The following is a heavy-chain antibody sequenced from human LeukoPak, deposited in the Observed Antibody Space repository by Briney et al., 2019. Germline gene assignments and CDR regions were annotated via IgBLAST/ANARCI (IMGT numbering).Heavy chain of an antibody. J-gene: IGHJ3*02. Sequence: GGTLRLSCAASGFTFSSYGMSWVRQAPEKGLEWVSAISGSGGSTYYADSVKGRFTISRDNSKNTLYLQMNSLGAEDTAVYYCARDQPGSPPDAFDIWGQGTMVTVSS. D-gene: IGHD1-14*01. V-gene: IGHV3-23*01. CDR3: ARDQPGSPPDAFDI. CDR1: GFTFSSYG. CDR2: ISGSGGST.